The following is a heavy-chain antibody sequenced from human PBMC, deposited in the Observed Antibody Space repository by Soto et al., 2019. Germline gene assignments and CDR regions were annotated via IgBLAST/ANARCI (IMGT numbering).Heavy chain of an antibody. J-gene: IGHJ4*02. Sequence: GGSLRLSCVASGFTFSSYGMHWVRQAPGRGLEWVALIWYDGSNKYYTNSVKGRFTISRDNSKNTLYLQMNSLRAEDTAVYYWAGAYHPTYFDSWGQGTLVPVS. CDR3: AGAYHPTYFDS. CDR2: IWYDGSNK. CDR1: GFTFSSYG. D-gene: IGHD2-2*01. V-gene: IGHV3-33*01.